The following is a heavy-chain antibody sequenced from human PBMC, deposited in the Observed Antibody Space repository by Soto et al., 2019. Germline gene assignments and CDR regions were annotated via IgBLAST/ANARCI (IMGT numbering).Heavy chain of an antibody. CDR2: ISPGDSRT. Sequence: RGESLKISCQTSGYSFTTYFIGWVRQMPGKGLEYMGIISPGDSRTRYGPSFQGQVTISADKSITTAYLQWTSLKASDTAIYYCARQGPDPSYADYSFDVWGPGTMVTVSS. J-gene: IGHJ3*01. CDR3: ARQGPDPSYADYSFDV. V-gene: IGHV5-51*01. D-gene: IGHD4-17*01. CDR1: GYSFTTYF.